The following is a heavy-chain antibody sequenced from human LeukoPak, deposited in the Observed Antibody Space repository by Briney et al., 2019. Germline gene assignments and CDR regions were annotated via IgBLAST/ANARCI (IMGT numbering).Heavy chain of an antibody. CDR2: IDTSGST. Sequence: SETLSLTCIVSGASISDYYWSWIRQPAGKGLEWIGRIDTSGSTNYKPSLKSRLTMSVDTSKRQFSLRLTSVTAADTAVYYCARAYSSGWYWFDPWGQGTLVTVSS. CDR1: GASISDYY. CDR3: ARAYSSGWYWFDP. J-gene: IGHJ5*02. D-gene: IGHD6-19*01. V-gene: IGHV4-4*07.